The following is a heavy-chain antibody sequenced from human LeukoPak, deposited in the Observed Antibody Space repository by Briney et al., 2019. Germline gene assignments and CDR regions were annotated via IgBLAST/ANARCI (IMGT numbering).Heavy chain of an antibody. CDR2: VFASGSA. D-gene: IGHD3-10*01. CDR1: GGSISDYH. J-gene: IGHJ5*02. CDR3: ARDQRVAPGSLFNWFDL. V-gene: IGHV4-4*07. Sequence: PSETLSLTCTVSGGSISDYHWAWIRQPAGKGLEWIGRVFASGSANYNVFLKSRVTMSVDTAKNQFSLNLTSVTAADTGMYHCARDQRVAPGSLFNWFDLWGQGTLVTVSS.